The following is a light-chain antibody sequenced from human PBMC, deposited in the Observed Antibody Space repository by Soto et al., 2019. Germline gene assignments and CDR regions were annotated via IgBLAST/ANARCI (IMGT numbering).Light chain of an antibody. CDR1: QSVSSY. CDR3: QQRSNWPPYT. CDR2: DAS. V-gene: IGKV3-11*01. J-gene: IGKJ2*01. Sequence: IVLTQSPATLSLSPGERATLSCMASQSVSSYLAWYQQKPGQAPRLLIYDASNRATGIPARFSGSGSGTDFTLTISSLEPEDFAVYYCQQRSNWPPYTFGQGTKREIK.